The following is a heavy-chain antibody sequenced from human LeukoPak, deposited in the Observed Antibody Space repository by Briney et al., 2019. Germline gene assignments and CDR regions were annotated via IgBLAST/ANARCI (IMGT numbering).Heavy chain of an antibody. CDR2: ISSSSSYI. CDR3: ARDPTNYDFWSGYSSDYYMDV. J-gene: IGHJ6*03. CDR1: GFTFSSYS. D-gene: IGHD3-3*01. Sequence: GGSLRLSCAASGFTFSSYSMNWVRQAPGKGLEWVSSISSSSSYIYYADSVKGRFTISRDNAENSLYLQMNSLRAEDTAVYYCARDPTNYDFWSGYSSDYYMDVWGKGTTVTVSS. V-gene: IGHV3-21*01.